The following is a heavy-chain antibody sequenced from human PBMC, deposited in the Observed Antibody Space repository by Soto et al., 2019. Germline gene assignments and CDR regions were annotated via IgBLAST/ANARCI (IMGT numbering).Heavy chain of an antibody. Sequence: PGESLKISCKVSGYSFTSYWIGWVRQMPGKSLEWMGIIYPGDSDARYSPSFQCQFSSSAGKSISTAWLQCSSLKASKTAMYYCARHLVTTGVKYGKDVWGKGTMVTVSS. CDR2: IYPGDSDA. CDR1: GYSFTSYW. V-gene: IGHV5-51*01. D-gene: IGHD4-4*01. J-gene: IGHJ6*04. CDR3: ARHLVTTGVKYGKDV.